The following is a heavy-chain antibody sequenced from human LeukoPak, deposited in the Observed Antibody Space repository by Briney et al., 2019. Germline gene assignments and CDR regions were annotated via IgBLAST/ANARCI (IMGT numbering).Heavy chain of an antibody. D-gene: IGHD2-15*01. Sequence: SETLSLTCTVSGGSISSYYWSWIRQPPGKGLEWIGYIYYSGSTNYIPSLKSRVTISADTSNNQFSLKLSSVTAADTAVYYCASYCSGGSCYPNLDYWGQGTLVTVSS. CDR1: GGSISSYY. CDR3: ASYCSGGSCYPNLDY. CDR2: IYYSGST. V-gene: IGHV4-59*01. J-gene: IGHJ4*02.